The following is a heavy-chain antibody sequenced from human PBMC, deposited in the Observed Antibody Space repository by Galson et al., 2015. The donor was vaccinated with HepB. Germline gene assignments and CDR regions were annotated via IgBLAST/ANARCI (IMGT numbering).Heavy chain of an antibody. CDR2: ISSNGNYI. J-gene: IGHJ4*02. D-gene: IGHD3-3*01. V-gene: IGHV3-21*01. CDR1: GFTLSSNS. CDR3: ARAVGSYFDFWSGRPGGHFDY. Sequence: SLRLSCAASGFTLSSNSINWVRQAPGKGLEWVSSISSNGNYIYYADSVKGRFTISRDNAKNSLYLQMNSLRAEDTAVYYCARAVGSYFDFWSGRPGGHFDYWGQGTLVTVSS.